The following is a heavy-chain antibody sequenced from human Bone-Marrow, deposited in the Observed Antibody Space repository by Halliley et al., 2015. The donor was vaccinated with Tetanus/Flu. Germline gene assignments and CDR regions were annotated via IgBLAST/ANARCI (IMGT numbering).Heavy chain of an antibody. CDR2: IRSKANSYAT. D-gene: IGHD1-1*01. V-gene: IGHV3-73*01. CDR1: GFTFSGSS. CDR3: TRHDFSSGTTLTFDI. Sequence: SLRLSCAASGFTFSGSSMHWVRQASGKGLEWVGRIRSKANSYATAYAASVKGRFTISRDDSRNTAYLQMNSLKTEDTAVYYCTRHDFSSGTTLTFDIWGQGTMVTVSS. J-gene: IGHJ3*02.